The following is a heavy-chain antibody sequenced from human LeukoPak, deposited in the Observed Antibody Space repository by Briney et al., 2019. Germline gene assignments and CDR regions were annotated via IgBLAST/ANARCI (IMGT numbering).Heavy chain of an antibody. CDR3: ARWMQLVRGFDY. V-gene: IGHV4-39*07. D-gene: IGHD6-6*01. J-gene: IGHJ4*02. CDR1: GGSISSSRYY. Sequence: PSETLSLTCTVSGGSISSSRYYWVWIRQPPGKGLEWIGSIYYSGSTYYNPSLKSRVTTSVDTSKNQFSLKLSSVTAADTAVYYCARWMQLVRGFDYWGQGTLVPVSS. CDR2: IYYSGST.